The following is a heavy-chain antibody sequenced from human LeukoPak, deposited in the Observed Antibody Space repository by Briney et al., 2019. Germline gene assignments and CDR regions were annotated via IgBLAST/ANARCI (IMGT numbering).Heavy chain of an antibody. Sequence: PGGSLRLSCAASGFTFSSYAMSWVRQAPGKGLEWVSAISGSGGSTYYADSVKGRFTISRDNSKNTLYLQMNSLRAEDTAVYYCAKDFIVVVVAATNNWFGPWGQGTLVTVSS. CDR1: GFTFSSYA. CDR2: ISGSGGST. J-gene: IGHJ5*02. D-gene: IGHD2-15*01. CDR3: AKDFIVVVVAATNNWFGP. V-gene: IGHV3-23*01.